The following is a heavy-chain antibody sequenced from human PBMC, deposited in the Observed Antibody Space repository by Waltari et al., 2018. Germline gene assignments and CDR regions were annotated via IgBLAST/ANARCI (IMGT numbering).Heavy chain of an antibody. Sequence: QVQLQQWGAGLLKPSETLSLTCAVYGGSFSGYCWSWIRQSPGKGLGWIGEINQGGTTKHNPAQKGRVTTAVDTSKNQFSLKLSSVTAADTAVYYCARGPMLDYGANSGHYYYGMDVWGQGTTVTVSS. V-gene: IGHV4-34*01. CDR2: INQGGTT. J-gene: IGHJ6*02. CDR3: ARGPMLDYGANSGHYYYGMDV. D-gene: IGHD4-17*01. CDR1: GGSFSGYC.